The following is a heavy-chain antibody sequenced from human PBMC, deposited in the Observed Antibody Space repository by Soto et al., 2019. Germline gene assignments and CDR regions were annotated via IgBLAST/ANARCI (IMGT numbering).Heavy chain of an antibody. J-gene: IGHJ4*02. D-gene: IGHD6-13*01. CDR1: GFTFSSYS. CDR3: AKADYSYSWARGDY. V-gene: IGHV3-48*01. Sequence: PGGSLRLSCAASGFTFSSYSMNWVRQAPGKGLEWVSYISSSSSTIYYADSVKGRFTISRDNSKNTLYLQMNSLRVEDTALYYCAKADYSYSWARGDYWGQGTLVTVPS. CDR2: ISSSSSTI.